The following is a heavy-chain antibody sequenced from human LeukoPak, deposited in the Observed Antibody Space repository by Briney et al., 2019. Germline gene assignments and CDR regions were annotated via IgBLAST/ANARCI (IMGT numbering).Heavy chain of an antibody. CDR1: GYSISSGYY. CDR3: ARMSGNAFDI. Sequence: PSETLSLTCAVSGYSISSGYYWGWIRQPPGEGLEWIGSVYRSGTTYYNPSLKSRVTISMDTSTNQFSLKLSSVTAADTAVYYCARMSGNAFDIWGQGTMVTVSS. D-gene: IGHD6-25*01. J-gene: IGHJ3*02. V-gene: IGHV4-38-2*01. CDR2: VYRSGTT.